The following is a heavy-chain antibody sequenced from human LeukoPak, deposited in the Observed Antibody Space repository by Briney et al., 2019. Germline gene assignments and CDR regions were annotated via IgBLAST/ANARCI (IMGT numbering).Heavy chain of an antibody. J-gene: IGHJ4*02. CDR1: GFTFSSYS. CDR2: IKQDGSEK. D-gene: IGHD3-22*01. Sequence: GGSLRPSCAASGFTFSSYSMNWVRQAPGKGLEWVANIKQDGSEKYYVASVKGRFTISRDNAKNSLYLQMNSLRAEDTAVYYCARDLERGRDSSGYQPSRLPRSFDYWGQGTLVTVSS. V-gene: IGHV3-7*01. CDR3: ARDLERGRDSSGYQPSRLPRSFDY.